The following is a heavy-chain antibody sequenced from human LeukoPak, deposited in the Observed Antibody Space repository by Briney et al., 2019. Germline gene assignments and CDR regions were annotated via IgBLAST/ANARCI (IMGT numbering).Heavy chain of an antibody. Sequence: GRSLRLSCAASGFTFSSYAMHWVRQAPGKGLEWVAVMSHDGSNKYYGDSVKGRFTISRDNSKNTLYLQMNSLRAEDTAVYYCAKLNSSGWSRPFDYWGQGTLVTVSS. CDR1: GFTFSSYA. CDR3: AKLNSSGWSRPFDY. V-gene: IGHV3-30*18. D-gene: IGHD6-19*01. CDR2: MSHDGSNK. J-gene: IGHJ4*02.